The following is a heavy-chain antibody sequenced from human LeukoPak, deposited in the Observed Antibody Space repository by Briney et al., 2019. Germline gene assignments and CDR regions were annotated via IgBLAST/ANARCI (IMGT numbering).Heavy chain of an antibody. D-gene: IGHD6-19*01. CDR1: GGSISSYY. V-gene: IGHV4-59*01. CDR2: LYNRGST. J-gene: IGHJ3*02. CDR3: ARDRPGIAVAGDAFDI. Sequence: SETLSLTCTVSGGSISSYYWSWIRQPPGKGLEWIGYLYNRGSTNYNPSLKSRVTISVDTSKNQFSLKLRSVTAADTAVYYCARDRPGIAVAGDAFDIWGQGTMGSVSS.